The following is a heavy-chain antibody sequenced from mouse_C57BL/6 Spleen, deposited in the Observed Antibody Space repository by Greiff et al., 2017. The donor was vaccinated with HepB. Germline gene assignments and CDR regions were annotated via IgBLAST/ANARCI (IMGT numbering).Heavy chain of an antibody. Sequence: QVQLQQPGAELVMPGASVKLSCKASGYTFTSYWMHWVKQRPGQGLEWIGEIDPSDSYTNYNQKFKGKSTLTVDKSSSTAYMQLSSLTSEDSAVYYCARTYYSNPEGSMDYWGQGTSVTVSS. J-gene: IGHJ4*01. CDR3: ARTYYSNPEGSMDY. V-gene: IGHV1-69*01. CDR2: IDPSDSYT. CDR1: GYTFTSYW. D-gene: IGHD2-5*01.